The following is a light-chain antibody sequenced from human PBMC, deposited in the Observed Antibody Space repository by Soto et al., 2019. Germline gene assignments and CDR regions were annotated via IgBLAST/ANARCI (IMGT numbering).Light chain of an antibody. J-gene: IGKJ1*01. CDR1: QSISSY. CDR2: AAY. V-gene: IGKV1-39*01. Sequence: DIQMTQSPSSLSASVGDRVTITCRASQSISSYLNWYQQKPGKAHKVLIYAAYSLQSGIPSRFSGSGSGTDFTLTISSLQPEDFATYYCKQSYRIPWTFGQGTKVDIK. CDR3: KQSYRIPWT.